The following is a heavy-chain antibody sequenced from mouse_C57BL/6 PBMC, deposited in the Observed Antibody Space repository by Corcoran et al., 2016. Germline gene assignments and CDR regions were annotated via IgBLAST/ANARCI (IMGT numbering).Heavy chain of an antibody. J-gene: IGHJ2*01. V-gene: IGHV1-26*01. CDR2: INPNNGGT. CDR1: GYTFTDYY. D-gene: IGHD2-10*01. Sequence: EVQLQQSGPELVKPGASVKISCKASGYTFTDYYMNWVKQSHGKSLEWIGDINPNNGGTSYNQKFKGKATLTVDKSSSTAYMELRSLTSEDSAVYYCARRTYCGGYFDYWGQGTTLTVSS. CDR3: ARRTYCGGYFDY.